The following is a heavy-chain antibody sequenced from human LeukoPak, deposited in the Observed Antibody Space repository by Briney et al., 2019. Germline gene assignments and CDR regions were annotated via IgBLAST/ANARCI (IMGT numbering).Heavy chain of an antibody. Sequence: SVTLSCTTSGYTFTGFYMNWVRHAPGQGLEWVGWINSNNGDTNYAQEFQGRVTMTRDKSITTAYMELSGLGSGDTSVYYCARDAGISVSGKYFDYWGQGTLVAVSS. J-gene: IGHJ4*02. CDR1: GYTFTGFY. V-gene: IGHV1-2*02. CDR3: ARDAGISVSGKYFDY. D-gene: IGHD6-19*01. CDR2: INSNNGDT.